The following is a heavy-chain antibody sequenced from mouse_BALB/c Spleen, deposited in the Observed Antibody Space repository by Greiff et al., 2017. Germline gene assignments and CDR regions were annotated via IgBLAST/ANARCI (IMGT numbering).Heavy chain of an antibody. V-gene: IGHV1-12*01. Sequence: QVQLQQPGAELVKPGASVKMSCKASGYTFTSYNMHWVKQTPGQGLEWIGAIYPGNGDTSYNQKFKGKATLTADKSSSTAYMQLSSLTSEDSAVYYCASGGNYEFAYWGQGTLVTVSA. D-gene: IGHD2-1*01. CDR1: GYTFTSYN. CDR3: ASGGNYEFAY. J-gene: IGHJ3*01. CDR2: IYPGNGDT.